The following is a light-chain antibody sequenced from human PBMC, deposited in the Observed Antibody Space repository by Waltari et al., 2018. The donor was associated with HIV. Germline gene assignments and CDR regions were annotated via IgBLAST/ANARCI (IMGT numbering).Light chain of an antibody. CDR2: DDN. CDR1: NSNLGSRY. Sequence: QSVLTQSPSVSAAPGQKVTISCSGSNSNLGSRYVSRYQHLPGTAPKLLIYDDNERPSGIPDRFSGSKSGTSATLGITGLQTGDEAEYYCATWDKSLNIVLFGGGTKVTVL. V-gene: IGLV1-51*01. CDR3: ATWDKSLNIVL. J-gene: IGLJ2*01.